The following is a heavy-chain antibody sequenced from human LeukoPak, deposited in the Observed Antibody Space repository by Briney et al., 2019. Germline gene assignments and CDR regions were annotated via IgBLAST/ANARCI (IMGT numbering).Heavy chain of an antibody. J-gene: IGHJ4*02. CDR1: GFTVSNNY. CDR2: IWFDGSTK. D-gene: IGHD1-7*01. CDR3: ATLPRTYGPLDY. V-gene: IGHV3-33*08. Sequence: GGSLRLSCAASGFTVSNNYMNWVRQAPGKGLEWVAVIWFDGSTKYYGDSVKGRFTISRDNSKDTLYLQMNSLRAEDTAVYYCATLPRTYGPLDYWGQGTLVTVSS.